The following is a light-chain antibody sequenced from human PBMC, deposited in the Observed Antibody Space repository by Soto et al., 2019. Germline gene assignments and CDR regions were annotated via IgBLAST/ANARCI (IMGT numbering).Light chain of an antibody. CDR2: AAS. V-gene: IGKV1-39*01. CDR3: QLSYSTLLT. Sequence: DIKMTQSPSSLSASVGDRVTITCRASQSISSYLNWYQQKPGKAPKLLIYAASSLQSGVPSRFSGSGSGTDFTPTISSLQPEDFATYYCQLSYSTLLTFGGGTKVEIK. J-gene: IGKJ4*01. CDR1: QSISSY.